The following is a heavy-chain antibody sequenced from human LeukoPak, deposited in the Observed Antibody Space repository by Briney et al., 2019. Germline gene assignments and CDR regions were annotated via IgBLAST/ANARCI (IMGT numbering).Heavy chain of an antibody. CDR1: GFTFSSYE. Sequence: GGSPRLSCAASGFTFSSYEMNWVRQAPGKGLEWVSYISSSGSTIYYADSVKGRFTISRDNAKNSLYLQMNSLRAEDTAVYYCARALYDILTGYYDYWGQGTLVTVSS. CDR2: ISSSGSTI. V-gene: IGHV3-48*03. CDR3: ARALYDILTGYYDY. D-gene: IGHD3-9*01. J-gene: IGHJ4*02.